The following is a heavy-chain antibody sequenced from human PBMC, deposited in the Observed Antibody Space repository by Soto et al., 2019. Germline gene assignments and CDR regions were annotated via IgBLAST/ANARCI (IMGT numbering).Heavy chain of an antibody. J-gene: IGHJ3*02. CDR3: ARADSFDAFEI. Sequence: PSETLSLTCSVSGYSISSEYYWGWIRQPPGKGLEWIGSIYHSGSTYYNPSLKSRVTISVDTSKNQFSLKLSSVTAADTAVDYCARADSFDAFEIWGQGTMVTVSS. D-gene: IGHD3-22*01. CDR2: IYHSGST. CDR1: GYSISSEYY. V-gene: IGHV4-38-2*02.